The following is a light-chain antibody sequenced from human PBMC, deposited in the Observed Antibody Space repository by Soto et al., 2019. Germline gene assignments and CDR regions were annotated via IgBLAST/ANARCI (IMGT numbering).Light chain of an antibody. V-gene: IGKV3-11*01. J-gene: IGKJ4*01. CDR2: GVS. CDR1: QSVSSNY. Sequence: VLSQSPGALSLSPGERASLSCRVSQSVSSNYLAWYQQTPGQAPRLLIYGVSTRATGIPARFSGSGSGTDFTLTISSLEPEDFVVYYCQQRSNWPPVTFGGGTKV. CDR3: QQRSNWPPVT.